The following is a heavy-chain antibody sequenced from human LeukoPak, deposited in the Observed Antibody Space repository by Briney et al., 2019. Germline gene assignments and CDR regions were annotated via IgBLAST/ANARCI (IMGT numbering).Heavy chain of an antibody. CDR1: GGSISSYY. Sequence: SETLSLTCTVSGGSISSYYWSWIQQPPGKGLEWIGYIYYSGSTNYNPSLKSRVTISVDTSKNQFSLELSSVTAADTAVYYCARGPRRGRDGYNYWGQGTLVTVSS. CDR2: IYYSGST. J-gene: IGHJ4*02. CDR3: ARGPRRGRDGYNY. V-gene: IGHV4-59*01. D-gene: IGHD5-24*01.